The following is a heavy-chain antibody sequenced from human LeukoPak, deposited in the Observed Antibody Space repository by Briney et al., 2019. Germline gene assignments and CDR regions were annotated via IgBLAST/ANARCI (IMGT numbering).Heavy chain of an antibody. Sequence: SETLSLTCTISGGSISSSSYYWGWIRQPPGKGLEWIGNIYYSGRTYYNPSLKSRVTISVDTSKNDFSLKLGSVTAADTAVYYCARLYYYDSSGPPLWGQGTMVAVSS. D-gene: IGHD3-22*01. CDR1: GGSISSSSYY. V-gene: IGHV4-39*02. CDR2: IYYSGRT. CDR3: ARLYYYDSSGPPL. J-gene: IGHJ4*02.